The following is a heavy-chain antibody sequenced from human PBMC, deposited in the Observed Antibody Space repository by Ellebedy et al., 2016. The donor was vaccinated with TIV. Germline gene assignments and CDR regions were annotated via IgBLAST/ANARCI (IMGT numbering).Heavy chain of an antibody. Sequence: GESLKISXAASGFTFSSYAMSWVRQAPGKGLEWVSAISGSGGSTYYADSVKGRFTISRDNAKNSLYLQMNSLRAEDTAVYYCAKLLWYYYGSGSYNWFDPWGQGTLVTVSS. CDR2: ISGSGGST. CDR3: AKLLWYYYGSGSYNWFDP. J-gene: IGHJ5*02. D-gene: IGHD3-10*01. CDR1: GFTFSSYA. V-gene: IGHV3-23*01.